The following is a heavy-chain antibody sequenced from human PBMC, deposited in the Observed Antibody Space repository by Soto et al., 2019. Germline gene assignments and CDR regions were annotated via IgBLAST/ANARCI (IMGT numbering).Heavy chain of an antibody. CDR2: IDGSGGTT. J-gene: IGHJ5*01. D-gene: IGHD3-10*01. Sequence: HPXGALRLSCAASGFTFSTNDMSWVRQAPGKGLEWVSTIDGSGGTTYYADSVKGRFTISRDNSKNALYLQMNSLRADDTAVYYCAKNSGWFDYWGQGTLVTVSS. CDR1: GFTFSTND. V-gene: IGHV3-23*01. CDR3: AKNSGWFDY.